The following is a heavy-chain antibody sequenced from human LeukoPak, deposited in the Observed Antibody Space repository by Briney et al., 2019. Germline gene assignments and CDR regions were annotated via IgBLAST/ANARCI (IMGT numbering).Heavy chain of an antibody. CDR2: IYYSGST. CDR3: ARGNPSINKRVDSPFVYFDY. D-gene: IGHD3-16*01. CDR1: GGSISSYY. J-gene: IGHJ4*02. V-gene: IGHV4-59*01. Sequence: SETLSLTCTVSGGSISSYYWSWIRQPPGKGLEWIGYIYYSGSTNYNPSLKSRVTISVDTSKNQFSLKLSSVTAADTAVYYCARGNPSINKRVDSPFVYFDYWGQGTLVTVSS.